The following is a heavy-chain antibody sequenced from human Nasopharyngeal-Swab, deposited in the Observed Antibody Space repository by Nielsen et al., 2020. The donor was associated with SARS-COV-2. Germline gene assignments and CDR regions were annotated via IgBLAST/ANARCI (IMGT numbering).Heavy chain of an antibody. V-gene: IGHV3-7*01. CDR3: AREFGYSGYDKRYYYYGMDV. CDR2: IKQDGSEK. D-gene: IGHD5-12*01. J-gene: IGHJ6*02. CDR1: GSSFSSYW. Sequence: GRLLRPSCAATGSSFSSYWMSWVRQAPGKGLEWVANIKQDGSEKYYVDSVKGRFTISRDNAKNSLYLQMNSLRAEDTAVYYCAREFGYSGYDKRYYYYGMDVWGQGTTVTVSS.